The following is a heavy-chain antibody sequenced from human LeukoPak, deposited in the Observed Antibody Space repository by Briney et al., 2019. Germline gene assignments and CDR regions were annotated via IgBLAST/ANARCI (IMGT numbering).Heavy chain of an antibody. J-gene: IGHJ4*02. CDR3: AGDGKETADRNTALDY. V-gene: IGHV1-2*06. CDR2: INPNSGGT. Sequence: ASVKVSCKASGYTFTVYYIHWVRQAPGQGLEWMGRINPNSGGTNYAQMFQGRVTMTRDTSISTAYIDLSRLSSDDTAVYYCAGDGKETADRNTALDYWGQGSLVTVSS. CDR1: GYTFTVYY. D-gene: IGHD2-21*02.